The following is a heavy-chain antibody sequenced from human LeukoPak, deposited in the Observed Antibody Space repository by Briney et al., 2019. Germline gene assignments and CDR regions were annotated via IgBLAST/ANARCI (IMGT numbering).Heavy chain of an antibody. J-gene: IGHJ6*03. CDR1: GYTLTSYG. Sequence: VSVKVSCKASGYTLTSYGISWVRQAPGQGLEWMGWISAYNGNTNYAQKLQGRVTMTTDTSTSTAYMELRSLRSDDTAVYYCARVVANYYYYYMDVWGKGTTVTVSS. V-gene: IGHV1-18*01. D-gene: IGHD2-15*01. CDR3: ARVVANYYYYYMDV. CDR2: ISAYNGNT.